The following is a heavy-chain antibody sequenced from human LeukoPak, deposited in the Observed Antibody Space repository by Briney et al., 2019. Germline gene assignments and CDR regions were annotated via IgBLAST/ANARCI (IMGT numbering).Heavy chain of an antibody. CDR2: IKQDGSEK. V-gene: IGHV3-7*01. J-gene: IGHJ4*02. CDR1: GFTFSSYW. CDR3: ASSGWYWASYYFYY. D-gene: IGHD6-19*01. Sequence: GGSLRLSCAASGFTFSSYWMSWVRQAPGKGLEWVANIKQDGSEKYYVDSVKGRFTISRDNAKNSLYLQMNSLRAEDTAVYYCASSGWYWASYYFYYWGPGTLVTVSS.